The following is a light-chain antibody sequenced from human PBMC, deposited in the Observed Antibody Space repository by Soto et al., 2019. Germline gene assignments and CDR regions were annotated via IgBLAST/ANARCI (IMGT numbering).Light chain of an antibody. J-gene: IGKJ4*01. CDR1: HDIINY. CDR3: QQYDNLSVT. Sequence: DIQMTQSPSSLSASVGDRVTITCQASHDIINYLNWFQQKPGEAPKLLIFVAFKLETGVPSRFSGSGSGTDFTLTISSLQPEDIATYYCQQYDNLSVTFGGGTKVEIK. V-gene: IGKV1-33*01. CDR2: VAF.